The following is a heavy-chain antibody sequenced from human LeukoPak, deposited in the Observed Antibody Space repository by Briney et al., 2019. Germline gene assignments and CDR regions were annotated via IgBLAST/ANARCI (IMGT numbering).Heavy chain of an antibody. Sequence: SETLSLTCTVSGGSISSSSYYWGWIRQPPGKGLEWIATISYSGSTSYNPSLKSRVIVSVDTSKNQFSLNLYSVTAADTAVYYCARHPAAVATGAYSGMDVWGQGTTVTVSS. CDR3: ARHPAAVATGAYSGMDV. CDR2: ISYSGST. J-gene: IGHJ6*02. CDR1: GGSISSSSYY. D-gene: IGHD6-13*01. V-gene: IGHV4-39*01.